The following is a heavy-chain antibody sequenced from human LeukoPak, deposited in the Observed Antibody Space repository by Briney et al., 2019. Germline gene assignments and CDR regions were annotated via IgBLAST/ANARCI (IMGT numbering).Heavy chain of an antibody. J-gene: IGHJ5*02. D-gene: IGHD3-10*01. CDR1: GFSLSNFQ. CDR3: MRDYMGWFDP. Sequence: GGSLRLSCVASGFSLSNFQMYWVRQAPGKGLEWVSIISLDGSTEFYADSVKGRFTISRDTASNTMHLEMNNLGIEDTAVYYCMRDYMGWFDPWGQGSLVTVSS. V-gene: IGHV3-30-3*01. CDR2: ISLDGSTE.